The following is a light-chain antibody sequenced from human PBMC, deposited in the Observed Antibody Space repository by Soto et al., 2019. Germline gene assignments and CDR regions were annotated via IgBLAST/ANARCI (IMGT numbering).Light chain of an antibody. CDR3: QQYYSTPWT. V-gene: IGKV4-1*01. CDR2: WAS. CDR1: QIVLYSSNNKNY. J-gene: IGKJ1*01. Sequence: DIVMTQSPDSLAVSLGERATINCKSSQIVLYSSNNKNYLAWYQQKPGQPPKLLIYWASTRESGVPARFSGSGSGTDFTLTISSLQAEDVAVYYCQQYYSTPWTFGQGTTGDIK.